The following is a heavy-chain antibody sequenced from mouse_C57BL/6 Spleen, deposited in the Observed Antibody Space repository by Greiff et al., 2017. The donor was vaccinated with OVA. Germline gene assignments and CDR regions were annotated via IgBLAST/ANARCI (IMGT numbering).Heavy chain of an antibody. V-gene: IGHV1-26*01. J-gene: IGHJ2*01. Sequence: EVQLQQSGPELVKPGASVKISCKASGYTFTDYYMNWVKQSHGKSLEWIGDINPNNGGTSYNQKFKGKATLTVDKSSSTAYMELRSLTSEDSAVYYCARVHFYYGNHLDYWGQGTTLTVSS. CDR1: GYTFTDYY. CDR3: ARVHFYYGNHLDY. D-gene: IGHD2-1*01. CDR2: INPNNGGT.